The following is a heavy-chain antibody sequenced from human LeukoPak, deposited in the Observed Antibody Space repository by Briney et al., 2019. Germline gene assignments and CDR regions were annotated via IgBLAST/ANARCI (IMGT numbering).Heavy chain of an antibody. Sequence: SETLSLTCAVSGGSISSSNWWSWVRQPPGKGLEWIGEIYHSGSTNYNPSLKSRVTISVDKSKNQFSLKLSSVTAADTAVYYCARAMVRGDYYGMDVWGQGTTVTVSS. CDR1: GGSISSSNW. V-gene: IGHV4-4*02. J-gene: IGHJ6*02. D-gene: IGHD3-10*01. CDR2: IYHSGST. CDR3: ARAMVRGDYYGMDV.